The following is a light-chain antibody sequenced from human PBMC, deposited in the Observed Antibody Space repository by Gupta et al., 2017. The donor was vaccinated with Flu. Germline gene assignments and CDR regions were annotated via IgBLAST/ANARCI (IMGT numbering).Light chain of an antibody. CDR2: DST. CDR1: RSNIGTNF. J-gene: IGLJ1*01. V-gene: IGLV1-51*01. Sequence: RSNIGTNFISWYQHLPGTAPKLLIYDSTNRPLGIPDRFSASKSDTSATLVIAGIHTGDEAIFYCGTRVRGRRFVFGTCTNVPV. CDR3: GTRVRGRRFV.